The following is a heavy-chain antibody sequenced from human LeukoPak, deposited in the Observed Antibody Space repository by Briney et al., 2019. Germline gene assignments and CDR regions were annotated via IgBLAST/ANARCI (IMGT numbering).Heavy chain of an antibody. V-gene: IGHV1-3*01. J-gene: IGHJ4*02. CDR2: INAGNGNT. Sequence: EWMGWINAGNGNTKYSQKFQGRVTIARDTSASTAYMELSSLRSEDTAVYYCAKDHDILTGYLFDYWGQGTLVTVSS. D-gene: IGHD3-9*01. CDR3: AKDHDILTGYLFDY.